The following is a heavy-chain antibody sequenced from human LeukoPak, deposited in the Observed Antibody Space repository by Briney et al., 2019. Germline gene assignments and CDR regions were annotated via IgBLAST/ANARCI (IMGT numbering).Heavy chain of an antibody. CDR2: IKSKTDGGTT. V-gene: IGHV3-15*01. CDR3: TTDISVYCSSTSCYRRGY. D-gene: IGHD2-2*01. CDR1: GFTFSNAW. Sequence: GGSLRLSCAASGFTFSNAWMSWVRQAPGKGLEWVGRIKSKTDGGTTDYAAPVKGRFTIARDDSKNTLYLQMNSLKTEDTAVYYCTTDISVYCSSTSCYRRGYWGQGTLVTVSS. J-gene: IGHJ4*02.